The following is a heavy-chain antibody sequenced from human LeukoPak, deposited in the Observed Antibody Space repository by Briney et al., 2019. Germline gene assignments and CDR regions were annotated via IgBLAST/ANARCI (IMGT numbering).Heavy chain of an antibody. Sequence: GGSLRLSCAASGFTFSDYYMSWIRQAPGKGLEWVSYISSSGSTIYYADSVKGRFTISRDNAKNSLYLQMNSLRAEDTAVYYCARDMMAYNWDDVGYYYYYMDVWGKGTTVTISS. CDR2: ISSSGSTI. J-gene: IGHJ6*03. V-gene: IGHV3-11*01. D-gene: IGHD1-20*01. CDR1: GFTFSDYY. CDR3: ARDMMAYNWDDVGYYYYYMDV.